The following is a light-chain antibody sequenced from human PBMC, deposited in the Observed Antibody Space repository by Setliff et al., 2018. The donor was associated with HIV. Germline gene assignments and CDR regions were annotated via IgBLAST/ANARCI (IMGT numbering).Light chain of an antibody. CDR2: DVT. V-gene: IGLV2-14*03. CDR1: NSDVGGFDY. Sequence: QSALRQPASMSGSPGQSITISCSGSNSDVGGFDYVAWYQQIPGNSPKLILYDVTKRPSGISHRFSGSKSGNTASLTISGLQAEDEADYYCSSYTTSGTEVFGTGTKVTVL. CDR3: SSYTTSGTEV. J-gene: IGLJ1*01.